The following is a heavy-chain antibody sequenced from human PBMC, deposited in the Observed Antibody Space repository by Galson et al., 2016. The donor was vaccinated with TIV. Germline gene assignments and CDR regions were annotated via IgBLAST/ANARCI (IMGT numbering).Heavy chain of an antibody. J-gene: IGHJ4*02. Sequence: LSLTCTVSGGSISSYHWTWIRQPPGKGLAWIGYIYYTGSTTYNPSLKSRVTISLDTSKTHFSLKLTSVTAADTAVYYCARDSVTYPRTLEYWGQGTLVTVSS. V-gene: IGHV4-59*01. CDR3: ARDSVTYPRTLEY. CDR1: GGSISSYH. D-gene: IGHD2-21*02. CDR2: IYYTGST.